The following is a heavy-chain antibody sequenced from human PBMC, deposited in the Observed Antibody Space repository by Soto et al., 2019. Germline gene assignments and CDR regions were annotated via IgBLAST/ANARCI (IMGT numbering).Heavy chain of an antibody. J-gene: IGHJ4*02. V-gene: IGHV3-23*01. D-gene: IGHD2-21*02. CDR3: AKEKNGFCDGDGCRHYYAF. Sequence: EVRLLESGGGSVQSGGSLRLSCRTSGFHFTSYAMSWVRQAPGRGLEWISGASGGGDAKYYSDSVKGRFTVSRDTSKSTMFLQMTGLRVEDTAIYFCAKEKNGFCDGDGCRHYYAFWGQGDLVTVAP. CDR2: ASGGGDAK. CDR1: GFHFTSYA.